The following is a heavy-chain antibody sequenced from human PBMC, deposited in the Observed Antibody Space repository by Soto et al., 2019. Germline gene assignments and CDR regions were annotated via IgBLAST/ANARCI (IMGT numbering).Heavy chain of an antibody. CDR3: ARAPILEWNPFDY. CDR2: IYYSGST. J-gene: IGHJ4*02. V-gene: IGHV4-59*01. D-gene: IGHD3-3*01. Sequence: QVQLQESGPGLVKPSETLSLTCTVSGGSISSYYWSWIRQPPGKGLEWFGYIYYSGSTNYNPPLKSRVTIAVDTSKNQFSLKLSSVTAADTAVYYCARAPILEWNPFDYWGQGTLVTVSS. CDR1: GGSISSYY.